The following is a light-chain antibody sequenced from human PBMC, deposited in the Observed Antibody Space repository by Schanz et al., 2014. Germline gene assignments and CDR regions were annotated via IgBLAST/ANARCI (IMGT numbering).Light chain of an antibody. Sequence: EIVLTQSPATLSLSPGERATLSCRASQSLTSYLAWYQQKPRQAPRLLIYDASNRATGIPARFSGSGSGTAFTLTISTLEPEDFAVYYCQQYDNSLPWTFGQGTKVEIK. CDR1: QSLTSY. CDR2: DAS. V-gene: IGKV3-11*01. CDR3: QQYDNSLPWT. J-gene: IGKJ1*01.